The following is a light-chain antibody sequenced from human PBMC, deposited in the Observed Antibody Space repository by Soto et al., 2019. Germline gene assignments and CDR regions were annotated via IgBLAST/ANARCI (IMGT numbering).Light chain of an antibody. CDR2: EGS. V-gene: IGLV2-23*01. CDR1: TSDVGNSDF. CDR3: CSYAGGSSLNYV. J-gene: IGLJ1*01. Sequence: QSALTQPASVSGSPGQSITISCTGTTSDVGNSDFVSWYQQHPGEAPKVMIYEGSKGPSGVSSRFSGSQSGNTASLTISGLQAEDEADYYCCSYAGGSSLNYVFGAGTKLTVL.